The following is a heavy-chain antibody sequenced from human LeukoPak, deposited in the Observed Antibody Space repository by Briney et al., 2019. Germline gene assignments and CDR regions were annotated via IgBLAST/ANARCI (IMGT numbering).Heavy chain of an antibody. CDR1: GGSISSYY. D-gene: IGHD6-6*01. CDR3: ARGHLASIAGRFDY. J-gene: IGHJ4*02. Sequence: PSETLSLTCTVSGGSISSYYWSWLRQPPGKGLKWIGYIYYSGSINYNPSLKSRVTISVDTSKNQFSLKLSSVTAADTAVYYCARGHLASIAGRFDYWGQGTLVTVSS. CDR2: IYYSGSI. V-gene: IGHV4-59*01.